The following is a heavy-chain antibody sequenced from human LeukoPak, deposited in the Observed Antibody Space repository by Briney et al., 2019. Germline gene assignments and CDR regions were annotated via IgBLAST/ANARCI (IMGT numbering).Heavy chain of an antibody. CDR1: GFTFSSYG. CDR2: ISYDGSNK. CDR3: ATSDGSGSYYNGLPFDY. Sequence: GGSLRLSWAAPGFTFSSYGMHWVRQAPGKGLEWVAVISYDGSNKYYADSVKGRFTISRDNSKNTLYLQMNSLRAEDTAVYYCATSDGSGSYYNGLPFDYWGQGTLVTVSS. D-gene: IGHD3-10*01. V-gene: IGHV3-30*03. J-gene: IGHJ4*02.